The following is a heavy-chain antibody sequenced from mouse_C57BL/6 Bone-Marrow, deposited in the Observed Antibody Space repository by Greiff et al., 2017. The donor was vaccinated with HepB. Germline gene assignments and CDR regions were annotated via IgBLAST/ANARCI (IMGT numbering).Heavy chain of an antibody. V-gene: IGHV14-2*01. CDR2: IDPEDGET. CDR1: GFNIKDYY. Sequence: EVKLQESGAELVKPGASVKLSCTASGFNIKDYYMHWVKQRTEQGLEWIGRIDPEDGETKYAPKFQGKATITADTSSNTDYLQLSSLTSEDTAVYYCARLYGNFLYYFDYWGQGTTLTVSS. CDR3: ARLYGNFLYYFDY. D-gene: IGHD2-1*01. J-gene: IGHJ2*01.